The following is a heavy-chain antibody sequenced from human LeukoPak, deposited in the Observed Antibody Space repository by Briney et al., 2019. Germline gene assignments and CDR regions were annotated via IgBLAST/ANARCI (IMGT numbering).Heavy chain of an antibody. CDR3: AKSWGYTRPYYNYMDV. V-gene: IGHV3-30*02. CDR1: GFTFRDYG. CDR2: IQSDGSKT. D-gene: IGHD3-16*02. J-gene: IGHJ6*03. Sequence: GGSLRLSCAASGFTFRDYGMHWVRHAPGKGLEWVTFIQSDGSKTYYADSVRGRFTVSRDNSKNTLYLQMNSLRAEDTAVYYCAKSWGYTRPYYNYMDVWGKGTTVTVSS.